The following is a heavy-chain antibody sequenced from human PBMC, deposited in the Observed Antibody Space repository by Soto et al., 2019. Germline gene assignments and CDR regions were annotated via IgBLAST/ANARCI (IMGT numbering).Heavy chain of an antibody. CDR3: ARDRCYDGTCYSASDS. J-gene: IGHJ5*01. Sequence: GESLRLSCAASGFSFCTYNMDWVRQAPGKGPEWIAYISTTSFTIYYADSVKGRFTISRDNDRNSLYLEMNSLRDEDTAVYYCARDRCYDGTCYSASDSWGQGT. V-gene: IGHV3-48*02. CDR2: ISTTSFTI. D-gene: IGHD2-15*01. CDR1: GFSFCTYN.